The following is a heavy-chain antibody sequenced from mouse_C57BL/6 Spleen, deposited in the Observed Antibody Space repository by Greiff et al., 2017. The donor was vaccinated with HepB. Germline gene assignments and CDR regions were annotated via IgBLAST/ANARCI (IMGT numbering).Heavy chain of an antibody. J-gene: IGHJ2*01. CDR2: ISSGSSTI. CDR1: GFTFSDYG. CDR3: ARGHHYYGSSYFDY. Sequence: EVQRVESGGGLVKPGGSLKLSCAASGFTFSDYGMHWVRQAPEKGLEWVAYISSGSSTIYYADTVKGRFTISRDNAKNTLFLQMTSLRSEDTAMYYCARGHHYYGSSYFDYWGQGTTLTVSS. D-gene: IGHD1-1*01. V-gene: IGHV5-17*01.